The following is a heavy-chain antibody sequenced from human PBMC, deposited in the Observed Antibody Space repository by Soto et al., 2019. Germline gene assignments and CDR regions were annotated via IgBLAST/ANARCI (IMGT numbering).Heavy chain of an antibody. CDR1: GFSFSSYG. D-gene: IGHD2-15*01. V-gene: IGHV3-33*01. J-gene: IGHJ4*02. Sequence: QVQLVESGGGVVQPGRSLRLSCGTSGFSFSSYGIHWVRQAPGKGLEWVAVIWFDGSQTSYADSVKGRFTISRDNSKNTVYLEMNSLRDEDTSMYYCTRGNPPSCSAGTCSDYWGQGTLVTVSS. CDR2: IWFDGSQT. CDR3: TRGNPPSCSAGTCSDY.